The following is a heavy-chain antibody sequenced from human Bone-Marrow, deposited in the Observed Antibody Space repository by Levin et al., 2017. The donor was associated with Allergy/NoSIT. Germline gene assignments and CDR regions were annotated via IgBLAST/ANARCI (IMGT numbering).Heavy chain of an antibody. D-gene: IGHD1-26*01. V-gene: IGHV3-33*01. CDR1: GFTFSAFG. CDR2: ILYDGGHK. J-gene: IGHJ4*02. Sequence: GESLKISCAASGFTFSAFGMHWVRQPPGRGLVWVAVILYDGGHKFYADSVKGRFTISRDNSKNTHYLQMNSLRAEDTAVYYCTRDRGEWGQFYFDYWGQGILVTVSS. CDR3: TRDRGEWGQFYFDY.